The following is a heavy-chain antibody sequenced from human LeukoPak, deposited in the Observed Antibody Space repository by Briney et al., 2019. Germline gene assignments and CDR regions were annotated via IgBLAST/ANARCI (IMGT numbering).Heavy chain of an antibody. V-gene: IGHV4-59*08. CDR1: GGSISSYY. D-gene: IGHD4-11*01. Sequence: SETLSLTCTVSGGSISSYYWSWIRQPPGKGLEWIGYIYYSGSTNYNPSLKSRVTISVDTSKNQFSLKLSSVTAADTAVYYCARHPDHDYSNDGAFDIWGQGTMVTVSS. CDR3: ARHPDHDYSNDGAFDI. CDR2: IYYSGST. J-gene: IGHJ3*02.